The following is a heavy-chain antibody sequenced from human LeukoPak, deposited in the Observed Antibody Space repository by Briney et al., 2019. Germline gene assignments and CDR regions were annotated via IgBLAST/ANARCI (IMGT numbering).Heavy chain of an antibody. Sequence: SGTLSLTCAVSGGSISSSNWWSWVRQPPGKGLEWIGEIYHSGSTNYNPSLKSRVTISVDKSKNQFSLKLSSVTAADTAVYYCASRNQRQLAHFDYWGQGTLVTVSS. D-gene: IGHD6-13*01. CDR1: GGSISSSNW. CDR3: ASRNQRQLAHFDY. CDR2: IYHSGST. J-gene: IGHJ4*02. V-gene: IGHV4-4*02.